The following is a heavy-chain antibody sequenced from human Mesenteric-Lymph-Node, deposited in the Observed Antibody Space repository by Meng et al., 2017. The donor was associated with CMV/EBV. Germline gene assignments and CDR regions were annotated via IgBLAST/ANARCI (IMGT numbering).Heavy chain of an antibody. V-gene: IGHV3-43D*03. Sequence: GGPLRLSCAASGFNVDDYAMHWVRQAPGKGLVWVSLMSWDGGSIYYVDSVKGRFTISRDNSKNSLYLQMNSLRAEDTALYYCAKGYSGNYYAFDYWGQGVLVTVSS. CDR2: MSWDGGSI. CDR3: AKGYSGNYYAFDY. J-gene: IGHJ4*02. CDR1: GFNVDDYA. D-gene: IGHD1-26*01.